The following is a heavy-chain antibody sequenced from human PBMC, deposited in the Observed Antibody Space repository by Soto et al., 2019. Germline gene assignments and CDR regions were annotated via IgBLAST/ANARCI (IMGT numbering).Heavy chain of an antibody. D-gene: IGHD2-15*01. CDR2: ISSSSSYI. V-gene: IGHV3-21*01. Sequence: GGSLSLSCAASGFTFSSYSMNWVRQAPGKGLEWVSSISSSSSYIYYADSVKGRFTISRDNAKNSLYLQMNSLRAEDTAVYYCARDRPVVVVAARCYFDYWGQGTLVTVSS. CDR3: ARDRPVVVVAARCYFDY. J-gene: IGHJ4*02. CDR1: GFTFSSYS.